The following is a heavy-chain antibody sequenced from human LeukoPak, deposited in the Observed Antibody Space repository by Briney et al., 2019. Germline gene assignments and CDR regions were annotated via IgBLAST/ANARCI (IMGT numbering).Heavy chain of an antibody. Sequence: GESLKISCKGSGYSFTSYWIGWVRQMPGKGLEWMVIIYPGDSDTRYSPSFQGQVTISADKSISTAYLQWSSLKASDTAMYYCARQGSGYDSATYFDYWGQGTLVTVSS. J-gene: IGHJ4*02. CDR3: ARQGSGYDSATYFDY. CDR1: GYSFTSYW. D-gene: IGHD5-12*01. V-gene: IGHV5-51*01. CDR2: IYPGDSDT.